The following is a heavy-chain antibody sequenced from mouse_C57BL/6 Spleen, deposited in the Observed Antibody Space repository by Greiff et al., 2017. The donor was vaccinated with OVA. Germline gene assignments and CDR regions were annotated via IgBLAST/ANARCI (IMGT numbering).Heavy chain of an antibody. Sequence: QVQLQQPGAELVRPGTSVKLSRKASGYTFTSYWMHWVKQRPGQGLEWIGVIDPSDSYTNYNQKFKGKATLTVDTSSSTAYMQLSSLTSEDSAVYYCADSNYNYWGQGTTLTVSS. V-gene: IGHV1-59*01. D-gene: IGHD2-5*01. CDR1: GYTFTSYW. J-gene: IGHJ2*01. CDR2: IDPSDSYT. CDR3: ADSNYNY.